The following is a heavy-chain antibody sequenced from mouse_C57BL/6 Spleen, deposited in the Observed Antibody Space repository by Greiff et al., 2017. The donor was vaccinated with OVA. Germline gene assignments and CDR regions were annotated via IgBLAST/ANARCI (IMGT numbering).Heavy chain of an antibody. V-gene: IGHV1-69*01. Sequence: QVQLKQPGAELLRPGSSVKLSCKASGYTFTSYWMHWVKQRPGQGLEWIGEIDPSDSYTNYNQKFKGKSTLTVDKSSSTAYMQLSSLTSEDSAVYYCARRTPFPYYFDYWGQGTTLTVSS. CDR1: GYTFTSYW. J-gene: IGHJ2*01. CDR2: IDPSDSYT. CDR3: ARRTPFPYYFDY.